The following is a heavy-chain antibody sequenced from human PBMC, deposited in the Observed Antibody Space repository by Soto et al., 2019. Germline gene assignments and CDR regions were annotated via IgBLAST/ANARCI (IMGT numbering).Heavy chain of an antibody. D-gene: IGHD3-10*01. CDR3: AKGRGGSGSLTPRVDF. Sequence: EVQLLESGGGLVQPGGSLRLSCAASGFTFNNYAMTWGRQAPGKGLEWVSAIIGGGDTTSYADSVKGRFTVSRDGSKNTLYLQMSSLRAEDTALYYCAKGRGGSGSLTPRVDFWGQGTLVTVSS. CDR2: IIGGGDTT. CDR1: GFTFNNYA. J-gene: IGHJ4*02. V-gene: IGHV3-23*01.